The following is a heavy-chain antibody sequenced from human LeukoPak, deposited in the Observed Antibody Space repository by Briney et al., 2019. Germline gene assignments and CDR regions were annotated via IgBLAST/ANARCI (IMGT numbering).Heavy chain of an antibody. D-gene: IGHD4-17*01. V-gene: IGHV1-2*02. CDR3: ARDLSVTTGTNPMTDY. CDR1: GYTFTGYY. J-gene: IGHJ4*02. Sequence: ASVKVSCKASGYTFTGYYMHWVRQAPGQGLEWMGWSNPNSGGTNYAQKLRGRVTMTRDTSISTAYMELSRLRSDDTAVYFCARDLSVTTGTNPMTDYWGQGTLVNVSS. CDR2: SNPNSGGT.